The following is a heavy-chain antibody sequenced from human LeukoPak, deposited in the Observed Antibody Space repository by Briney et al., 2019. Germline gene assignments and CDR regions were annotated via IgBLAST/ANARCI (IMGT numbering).Heavy chain of an antibody. CDR2: IYHSGST. CDR3: ARGGTYYDSSGPIDY. V-gene: IGHV4-30-2*01. D-gene: IGHD3-22*01. Sequence: SQTLSLTCAVSGGSISSGGYSWSWIRQPPGKGLEWIGYIYHSGSTYYNPSLKSRVTISVDRSKNQFSLKLSSVTAADTAVYYCARGGTYYDSSGPIDYWGQGTLVTVSS. CDR1: GGSISSGGYS. J-gene: IGHJ4*02.